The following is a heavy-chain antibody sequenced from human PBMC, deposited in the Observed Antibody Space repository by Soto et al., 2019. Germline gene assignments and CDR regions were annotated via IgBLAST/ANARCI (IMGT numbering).Heavy chain of an antibody. J-gene: IGHJ6*02. CDR2: TYYRSKWYN. D-gene: IGHD2-2*01. CDR1: GDSVSSNSAA. Sequence: SQTLSLTCAISGDSVSSNSAAWNWIRQSPSRGLEWLGRTYYRSKWYNDYAVSVKSRITINPDTSKNQFSLQLNSVTPEDMAVYYCARQGYQLLSWDLTYYYYYGMDVWGQGTTVTVSS. CDR3: ARQGYQLLSWDLTYYYYYGMDV. V-gene: IGHV6-1*01.